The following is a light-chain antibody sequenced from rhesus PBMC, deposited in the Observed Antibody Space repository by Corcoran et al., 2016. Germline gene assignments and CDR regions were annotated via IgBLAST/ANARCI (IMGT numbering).Light chain of an antibody. CDR1: QSLLDSEDGNTY. CDR2: EVS. J-gene: IGKJ2*01. CDR3: MQGIEFPYS. V-gene: IGKV2-104*02. Sequence: DIVMTQTPLSLPVTPGEPASISCRSSQSLLDSEDGNTYLDWYLQKPGQSPQLLIYEVSNRASGVPDRFSGSGSDTDFTLKISRVEAEDVGFYYCMQGIEFPYSFGQWTKVEIK.